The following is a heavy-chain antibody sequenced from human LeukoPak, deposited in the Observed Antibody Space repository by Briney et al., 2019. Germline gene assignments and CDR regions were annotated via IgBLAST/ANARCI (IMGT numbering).Heavy chain of an antibody. Sequence: PGGSLRLSCAASGFTFSSYAMSWVRQAPGKGLEWVSAISGSGGSTYYADSVKGRFTISRDNSKNTLYLQMNSPRAEDTAVYYCATDRYCCDYYAMGVWGQGTLVTVSS. D-gene: IGHD2-15*01. CDR2: ISGSGGST. CDR1: GFTFSSYA. J-gene: IGHJ6*02. CDR3: ATDRYCCDYYAMGV. V-gene: IGHV3-23*01.